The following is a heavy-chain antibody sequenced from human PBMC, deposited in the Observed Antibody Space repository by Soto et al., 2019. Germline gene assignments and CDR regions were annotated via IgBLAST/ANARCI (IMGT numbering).Heavy chain of an antibody. CDR3: AKGSAAMHYYYYAMDV. CDR1: GFTFDIHA. D-gene: IGHD2-2*01. CDR2: ISGSGGST. J-gene: IGHJ6*02. V-gene: IGHV3-23*01. Sequence: PGGSLRLSCAASGFTFDIHAMSWVRQAPGKGLEWVSVISGSGGSTYFADSVKGRFTISRDNFKNTLYLQMNSLRAEDTAVYYCAKGSAAMHYYYYAMDVWGQGTPVTVSS.